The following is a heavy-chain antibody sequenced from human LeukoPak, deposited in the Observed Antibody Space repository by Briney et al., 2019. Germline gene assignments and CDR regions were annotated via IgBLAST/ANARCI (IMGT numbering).Heavy chain of an antibody. Sequence: KPSETLSLTCTVSGGSISSYYWSWIRQPPGKGLEWIGYNYYSGSTNYNPSLKSRVTISVDTSKNQFSLKLSSVTAADTAVYYCARLRLRTQTKDNWFDPWGQGTLVTVSS. CDR3: ARLRLRTQTKDNWFDP. J-gene: IGHJ5*02. CDR1: GGSISSYY. D-gene: IGHD1/OR15-1a*01. CDR2: NYYSGST. V-gene: IGHV4-59*08.